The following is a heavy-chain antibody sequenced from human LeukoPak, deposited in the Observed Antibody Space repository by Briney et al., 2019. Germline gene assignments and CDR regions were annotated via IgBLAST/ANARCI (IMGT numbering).Heavy chain of an antibody. D-gene: IGHD2-15*01. V-gene: IGHV4-39*07. J-gene: IGHJ6*03. Sequence: SETLSLTCVVSGGSISSTSYYWGWIRQPPGKGLEWIGRIYYSGSTYYNPSLKSRVTISVDTSKNQFSLKLSSVTAADTAVYYCISRYCSGGSCYQGRAAYYYYMDVWGKGTTVTVSS. CDR1: GGSISSTSYY. CDR3: ISRYCSGGSCYQGRAAYYYYMDV. CDR2: IYYSGST.